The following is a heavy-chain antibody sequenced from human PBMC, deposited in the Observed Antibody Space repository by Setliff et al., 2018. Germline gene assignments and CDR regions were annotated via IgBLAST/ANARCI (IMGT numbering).Heavy chain of an antibody. D-gene: IGHD3-3*01. Sequence: ASVKVSCKASGYTFSGYYMHWVRQAPGQGLEWMGRIIPIFGTANYAQKFQGRVTITADKSTSTAYMELSSLRSEDTAMYYCARDATYYDFWSDYSPDAFDIWGQGTMVTVSS. CDR1: GYTFSGYY. V-gene: IGHV1-69*06. CDR3: ARDATYYDFWSDYSPDAFDI. CDR2: IIPIFGTA. J-gene: IGHJ3*02.